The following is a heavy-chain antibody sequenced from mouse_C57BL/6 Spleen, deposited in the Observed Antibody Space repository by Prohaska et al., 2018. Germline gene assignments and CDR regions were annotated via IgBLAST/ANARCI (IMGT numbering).Heavy chain of an antibody. J-gene: IGHJ2*01. Sequence: HGKSLEWIGYINPNNGGTSYNQKFKGKATLTVNKSSSTAYMELRSLTSEDSAVYYCARGAYGYVDYWGQGTTLTVSS. CDR2: INPNNGGT. D-gene: IGHD1-1*02. CDR3: ARGAYGYVDY. V-gene: IGHV1-22*01.